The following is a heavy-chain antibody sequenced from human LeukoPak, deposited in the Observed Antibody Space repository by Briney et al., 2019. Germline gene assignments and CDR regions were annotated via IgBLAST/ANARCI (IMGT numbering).Heavy chain of an antibody. D-gene: IGHD7-27*01. CDR2: VNGRGATT. V-gene: IGHV3-23*01. CDR3: AKAPATGEGYYFYYMDV. CDR1: GFTFSDYA. J-gene: IGHJ6*03. Sequence: GGSLRLSCAASGFASGFTFSDYAVGWVRQAPGKGPEWVASVNGRGATTYYADSVRGRFTISRDNSKNTVYLQMISLGAADTAVYFCAKAPATGEGYYFYYMDVWGKGTTVTVSS.